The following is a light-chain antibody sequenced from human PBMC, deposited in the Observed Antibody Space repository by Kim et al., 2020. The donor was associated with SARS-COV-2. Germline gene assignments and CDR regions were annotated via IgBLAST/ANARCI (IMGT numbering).Light chain of an antibody. J-gene: IGKJ3*01. Sequence: PASISCRSSQSLVYNDGNIYLNWFHQRPGQSPRRLIYKVSNRDSGVPDRFSGSGSGTDFTLRISRVEAEDVGVYYCMQGTHWPFTFGPGTKVDIK. CDR1: QSLVYNDGNIY. CDR2: KVS. CDR3: MQGTHWPFT. V-gene: IGKV2-30*01.